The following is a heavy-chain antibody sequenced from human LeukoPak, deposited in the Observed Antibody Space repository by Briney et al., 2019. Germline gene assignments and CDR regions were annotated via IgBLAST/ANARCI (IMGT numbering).Heavy chain of an antibody. CDR1: GGTFSSYA. D-gene: IGHD5-12*01. J-gene: IGHJ4*02. CDR2: IIPILGIA. V-gene: IGHV1-69*04. CDR3: ASSGYDEENVNFDY. Sequence: PVKVSCKASGGTFSSYAISWVRQAPGQGLEWMGRIIPILGIANYAQKFQGRVTITADKSTSTAYMELSSLRSEDTAVYYCASSGYDEENVNFDYWGQGTLVTVSS.